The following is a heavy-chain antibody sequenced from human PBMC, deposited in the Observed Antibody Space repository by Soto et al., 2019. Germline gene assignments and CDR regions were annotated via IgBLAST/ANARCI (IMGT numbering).Heavy chain of an antibody. CDR1: GCSLSSYY. V-gene: IGHV4-59*08. D-gene: IGHD5-12*01. Sequence: PSETLSLTCTVSGCSLSSYYWSWIRQPPGKGLEWIGYIYYSGSTNYNPSLKSRVTISVDTSKNQFSLKLSSVTAADTAVYYCAKRYSGYDDAFDIWGQGTMVTVSS. CDR3: AKRYSGYDDAFDI. CDR2: IYYSGST. J-gene: IGHJ3*02.